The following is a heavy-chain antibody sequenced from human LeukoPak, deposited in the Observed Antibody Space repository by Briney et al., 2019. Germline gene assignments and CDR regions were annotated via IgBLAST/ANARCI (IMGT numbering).Heavy chain of an antibody. J-gene: IGHJ3*02. CDR2: ISMSGRTI. Sequence: GGSLRLSCAASGFTFSSYEMNWVRQAPGKGLEWVSYISMSGRTIYYADSVKDRFTISRDNAKNSLYLQMNSLRAEDTAVYYCARLYSSSSGKAFDIWGQGTMVTVSS. V-gene: IGHV3-48*03. D-gene: IGHD6-6*01. CDR3: ARLYSSSSGKAFDI. CDR1: GFTFSSYE.